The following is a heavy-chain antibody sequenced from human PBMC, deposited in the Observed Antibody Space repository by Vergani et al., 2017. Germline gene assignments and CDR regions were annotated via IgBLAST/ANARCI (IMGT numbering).Heavy chain of an antibody. CDR2: IYHSGST. Sequence: QVQLQESGPGLVKPSQTLSLTCTVSGGSISSGGYYWSWIRQHPGKGLEWIGEIYHSGSTNYNPSLKSRVTISVDTSKNQFSLKLSSVTAADTAVYYCARVNRYCSRTSCYVDYYYGMDVWGQGTTVTVSS. CDR3: ARVNRYCSRTSCYVDYYYGMDV. CDR1: GGSISSGGYY. J-gene: IGHJ6*02. V-gene: IGHV4-31*03. D-gene: IGHD2-2*01.